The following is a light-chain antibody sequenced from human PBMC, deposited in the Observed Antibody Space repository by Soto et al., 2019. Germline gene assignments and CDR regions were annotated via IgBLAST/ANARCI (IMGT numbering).Light chain of an antibody. Sequence: QSVLTQPPSVSEAPRQRVTISCSGSSSNIGNNAVNWYQQLPGKAPKLLIYSDDLLPSGVSGRFSGSKSGTSASLAISGLQSEDEADYYCAAWDDSLNGVVFGGGTQLTVL. CDR3: AAWDDSLNGVV. CDR2: SDD. CDR1: SSNIGNNA. V-gene: IGLV1-36*01. J-gene: IGLJ2*01.